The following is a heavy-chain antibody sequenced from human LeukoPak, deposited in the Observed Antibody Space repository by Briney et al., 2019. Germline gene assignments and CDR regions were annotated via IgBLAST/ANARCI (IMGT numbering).Heavy chain of an antibody. CDR2: ISNDGSDE. Sequence: GRSLRLSCAASGFTFNMNAMHWVRQAPGKGLEWVAVISNDGSDEYYADSVRGRFPVSRDNFKNTVFLQMNSLRPEDTAVYYCAKARHCTSATCASAAFDAWGQGTMVTVSS. CDR1: GFTFNMNA. CDR3: AKARHCTSATCASAAFDA. J-gene: IGHJ3*01. D-gene: IGHD6-6*01. V-gene: IGHV3-30-3*01.